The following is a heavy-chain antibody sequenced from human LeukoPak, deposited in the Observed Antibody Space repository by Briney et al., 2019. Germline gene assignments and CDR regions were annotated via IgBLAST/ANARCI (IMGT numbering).Heavy chain of an antibody. CDR1: GFTFSSYA. CDR3: AKTTTGYSSGRFPGWPVDY. Sequence: GGSLRLSCAASGFTFSSYAMYWVRQAPGKGLEWVSGIFGSGGSTHYADSVKGRFTISRDNSKKTVYLQMNSLRAEDTAVYYCAKTTTGYSSGRFPGWPVDYWGQGTLVTVSA. J-gene: IGHJ4*02. V-gene: IGHV3-23*01. D-gene: IGHD6-19*01. CDR2: IFGSGGST.